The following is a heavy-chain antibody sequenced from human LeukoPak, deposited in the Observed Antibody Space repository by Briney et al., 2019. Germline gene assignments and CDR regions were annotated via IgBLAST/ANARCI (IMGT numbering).Heavy chain of an antibody. CDR3: ARGLSIAVASGMDV. CDR2: INSINGDGSST. Sequence: QPGGSLRLSCAASGFTFTDYWMHWVRQAPGKGLVWVSPINSINGDGSSTSYVDSVKGRFTISRDNAKNTLYLQMNSLRAEDTAVYYWARGLSIAVASGMDVWGQGTTVTVSS. CDR1: GFTFTDYW. V-gene: IGHV3-74*01. D-gene: IGHD6-19*01. J-gene: IGHJ6*02.